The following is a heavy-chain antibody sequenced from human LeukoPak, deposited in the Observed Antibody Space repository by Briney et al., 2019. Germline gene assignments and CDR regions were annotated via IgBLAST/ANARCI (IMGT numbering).Heavy chain of an antibody. V-gene: IGHV1-2*02. CDR3: ARGQGPIVAGHEDV. CDR1: GYTFTGYY. Sequence: ASVKVSCKASGYTFTGYYMHWVRQAPGQGLEWMGWINPNSGGTNYARKFQGRVTMTRDTSISTAYMELSRLRSDDTAVYYCARGQGPIVAGHEDVWGQGTLVTVSS. J-gene: IGHJ4*02. D-gene: IGHD5-12*01. CDR2: INPNSGGT.